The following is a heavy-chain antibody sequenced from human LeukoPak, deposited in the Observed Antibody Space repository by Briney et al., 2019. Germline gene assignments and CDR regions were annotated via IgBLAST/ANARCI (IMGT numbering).Heavy chain of an antibody. V-gene: IGHV3-23*01. J-gene: IGHJ4*02. CDR2: MSASGGST. CDR1: GFIFGSYA. D-gene: IGHD3-22*01. CDR3: AKGGLTMIVVVITVFDY. Sequence: GGSLRLSCATSGFIFGSYAMNWVRQVPGKGLEWVSSMSASGGSTYYADSVKGRFTISRDNSKSALYLQMNSLRAEDTAVYYCAKGGLTMIVVVITVFDYWGQGTLVTVSS.